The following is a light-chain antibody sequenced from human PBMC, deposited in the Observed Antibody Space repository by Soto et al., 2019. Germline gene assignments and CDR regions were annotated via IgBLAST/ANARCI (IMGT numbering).Light chain of an antibody. Sequence: DIQLTQSPSFLSASVGARVTIACRASQGISNYLAWYQQKPGKAPKLLIFAASTLESGVPSRFSGSRSGTEVTITVSSLQTEDVATYYCQQLNSYPFTFGPGTKVDIK. CDR1: QGISNY. V-gene: IGKV1-9*01. J-gene: IGKJ3*01. CDR2: AAS. CDR3: QQLNSYPFT.